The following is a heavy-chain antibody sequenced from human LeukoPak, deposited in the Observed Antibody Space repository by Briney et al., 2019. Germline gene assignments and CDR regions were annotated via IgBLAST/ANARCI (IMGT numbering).Heavy chain of an antibody. CDR2: INHSGST. CDR3: ARGLGSGSYLGGWFDT. CDR1: GGFFSGYY. D-gene: IGHD1-26*01. Sequence: SETLSLTCAVYGGFFSGYYSGWIRQPPGKGLEWIGEINHSGSTNYNPSLKSRVTISVDTSKNQFSLKLSSVTAADTAVYYCARGLGSGSYLGGWFDTWGQGTLVTVSS. J-gene: IGHJ5*02. V-gene: IGHV4-34*01.